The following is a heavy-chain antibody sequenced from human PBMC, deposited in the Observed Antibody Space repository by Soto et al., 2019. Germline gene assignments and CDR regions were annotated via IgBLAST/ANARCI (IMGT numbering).Heavy chain of an antibody. CDR1: GFSFSKYG. J-gene: IGHJ4*02. CDR3: VTVLPHANSWFDY. D-gene: IGHD2-2*01. CDR2: ISYDGSEK. V-gene: IGHV3-30*03. Sequence: GGSLRLSCGASGFSFSKYGMHWVRQAPGEGLEWLSLISYDGSEKWYAESVKGRFTISRDNSKNTLYLQMNSLRGDDTAVYYCVTVLPHANSWFDYWGQGTPVTVSS.